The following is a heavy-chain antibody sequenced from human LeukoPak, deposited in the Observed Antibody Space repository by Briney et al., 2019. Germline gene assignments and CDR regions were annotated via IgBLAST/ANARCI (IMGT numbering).Heavy chain of an antibody. D-gene: IGHD2-2*01. CDR1: GFTFSDSY. J-gene: IGHJ4*02. CDR2: ISSSSSHT. Sequence: GGSLRLSCAASGFTFSDSYMNWIRQAPGKGLEWLSYISSSSSHTNHADSVKGRFIISRDNSKNTLYLQMNTLRAEDTAVYYCARGSAAPYYFDFWGQGTLVTVSS. V-gene: IGHV3-11*06. CDR3: ARGSAAPYYFDF.